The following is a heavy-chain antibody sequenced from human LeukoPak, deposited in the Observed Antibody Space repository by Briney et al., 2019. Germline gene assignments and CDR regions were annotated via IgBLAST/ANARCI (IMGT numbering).Heavy chain of an antibody. CDR3: ARGTPYCSSASCYNY. CDR2: VNPNSGNT. Sequence: ASVKVSCKASGCDFSSFDVNWVRQAPGQGLEWMGWVNPNSGNTGYAQKFQGRVTMTRDTSINTAYMELNSLRSEDTAVYYCARGTPYCSSASCYNYWGQGTLVTVSS. V-gene: IGHV1-8*01. J-gene: IGHJ4*02. D-gene: IGHD2-2*02. CDR1: GCDFSSFD.